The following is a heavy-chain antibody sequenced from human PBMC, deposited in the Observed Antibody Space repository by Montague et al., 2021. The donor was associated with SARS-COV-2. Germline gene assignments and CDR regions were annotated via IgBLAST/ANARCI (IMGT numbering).Heavy chain of an antibody. CDR2: IYYSGST. CDR3: ARDVGWYSSSWFDY. J-gene: IGHJ4*02. CDR1: GGSISSGGYY. V-gene: IGHV4-31*03. Sequence: TLSLTCTVSGGSISSGGYYWSWIRQHPGKGLEWIGYIYYSGSTYYNPSLKSRVTISVDTSKNQFSLKLSSVTAADTAVYYCARDVGWYSSSWFDYWGLGTLVTVSS. D-gene: IGHD6-13*01.